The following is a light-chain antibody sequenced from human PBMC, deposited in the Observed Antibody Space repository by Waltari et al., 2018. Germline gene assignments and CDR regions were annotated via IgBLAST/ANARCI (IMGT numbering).Light chain of an antibody. V-gene: IGKV3-15*01. Sequence: IVMTQSPATLSVSPGERATLSCRASQSISTNLAWFQEQPGQAPRLLIYGASTRATGSPARFSGSRSGTYFTLVISSLRSEDFAVYYCQHYDKWLRYSFGQGTKVEIK. CDR2: GAS. CDR1: QSISTN. CDR3: QHYDKWLRYS. J-gene: IGKJ2*01.